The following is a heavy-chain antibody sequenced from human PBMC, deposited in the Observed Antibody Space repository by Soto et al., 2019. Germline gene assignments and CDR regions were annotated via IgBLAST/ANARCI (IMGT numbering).Heavy chain of an antibody. CDR2: ISSDGSST. Sequence: GGSLRLSCAASGFTFSYYWMHWVRQGPGKGLVWVSRISSDGSSTSYADSVKGRFTISRDNAKNTLYLQMNSLRAEDTAVYYCARGYYYDPYWGQGTLVTVSS. V-gene: IGHV3-74*01. J-gene: IGHJ4*02. CDR3: ARGYYYDPY. CDR1: GFTFSYYW. D-gene: IGHD3-22*01.